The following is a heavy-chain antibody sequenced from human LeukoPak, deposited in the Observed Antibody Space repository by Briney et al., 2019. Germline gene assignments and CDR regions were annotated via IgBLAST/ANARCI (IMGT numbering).Heavy chain of an antibody. CDR3: ATGHSYGYDY. J-gene: IGHJ4*02. CDR2: VKGDGRTT. D-gene: IGHD5-18*01. V-gene: IGHV3-74*01. Sequence: PGGSLRLSCAASGLTFSDFWMHWVRHPPGKGLVWVALVKGDGRTTIYADSVKGRFTISRDNAKNTLYLQMNSLRADDSGVYYCATGHSYGYDYGGQGVLVTVSS. CDR1: GLTFSDFW.